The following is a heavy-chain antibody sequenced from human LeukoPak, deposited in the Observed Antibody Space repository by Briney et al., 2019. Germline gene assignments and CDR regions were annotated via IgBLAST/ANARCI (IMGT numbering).Heavy chain of an antibody. CDR3: AGSEYYYYYGMDV. CDR1: GGSIRSSSYY. V-gene: IGHV4-39*01. J-gene: IGHJ6*02. D-gene: IGHD3-10*01. Sequence: SETLSLTCTVSGGSIRSSSYYWGWIRQPPGKGLEWIGSIYYSGSTYYNPSLKSRVTISVDTSKNQFSLKLSSVTAADTAVYYCAGSEYYYYYGMDVWGQGTTVTVSS. CDR2: IYYSGST.